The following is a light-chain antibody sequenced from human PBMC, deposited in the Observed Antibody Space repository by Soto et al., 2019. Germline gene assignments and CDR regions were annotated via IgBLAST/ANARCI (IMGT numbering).Light chain of an antibody. CDR1: QSVSSN. Sequence: VMAQSPATLSVSPGERATLSCRASQSVSSNVAWYQQIPGQTPRLLIYGASTRATGVPVRFSGSASGTEFTLTISGLQSEDFAVYYCHQYDDGPYTFGQGTKLDIK. CDR2: GAS. J-gene: IGKJ2*01. V-gene: IGKV3-15*01. CDR3: HQYDDGPYT.